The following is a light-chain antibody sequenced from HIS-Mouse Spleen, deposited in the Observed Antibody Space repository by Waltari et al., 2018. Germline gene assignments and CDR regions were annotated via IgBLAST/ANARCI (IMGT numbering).Light chain of an antibody. CDR3: QVWDSSSDHVV. CDR1: NIGSKS. Sequence: SYVLTQPPSVSVAPGKTARITCGGNNIGSKSVQWYQQKPGPAPVLVVYYDSDRPSGIPERFSGSNSGNTATLTISRVEAGDEADYYCQVWDSSSDHVVFGGGTKLTVL. CDR2: YDS. J-gene: IGLJ2*01. V-gene: IGLV3-21*04.